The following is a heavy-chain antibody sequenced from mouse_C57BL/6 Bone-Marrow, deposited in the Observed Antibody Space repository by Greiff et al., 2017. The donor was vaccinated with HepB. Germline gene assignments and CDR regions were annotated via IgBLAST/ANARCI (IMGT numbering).Heavy chain of an antibody. Sequence: EVQRVESGGGLVKPGGSLKLSCAASGFTFSDYGMHWVRQAPEKGLEWVAYISSGSSTIYYADTVKGRFTISRDNAKNTLFLQMTSLRSEDTAMYYCARRGYYDYGAAMDYWGQGTSVTVSS. J-gene: IGHJ4*01. CDR1: GFTFSDYG. CDR2: ISSGSSTI. CDR3: ARRGYYDYGAAMDY. D-gene: IGHD2-4*01. V-gene: IGHV5-17*01.